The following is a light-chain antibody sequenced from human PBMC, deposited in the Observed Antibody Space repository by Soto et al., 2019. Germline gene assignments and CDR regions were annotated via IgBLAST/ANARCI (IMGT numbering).Light chain of an antibody. CDR2: DAS. CDR3: QHHDNLLLT. Sequence: DIQMTQSPSSLSASVGDRVTITCQASQDINTCLNWYQQKPGKAPKLLIYDASKLETGVPSRFSGGGSGTDFTLTVTSLQPEDIATYFCQHHDNLLLTFGGGTKVELK. CDR1: QDINTC. V-gene: IGKV1-33*01. J-gene: IGKJ4*01.